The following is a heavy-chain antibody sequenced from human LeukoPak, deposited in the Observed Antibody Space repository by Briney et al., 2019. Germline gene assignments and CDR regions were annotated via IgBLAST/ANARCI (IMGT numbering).Heavy chain of an antibody. D-gene: IGHD6-13*01. CDR2: ISSSSSYI. CDR3: ARAGYSSSWFTTLDY. V-gene: IGHV3-21*01. Sequence: GGSLRLSCAASGFTFSSYSMNWVRQAPGKGLEWVSSISSSSSYIYYADSVKGRFTISRDNAKNSLYLQMNSLRAEDTAAYYCARAGYSSSWFTTLDYWGQGTLVTVSS. J-gene: IGHJ4*02. CDR1: GFTFSSYS.